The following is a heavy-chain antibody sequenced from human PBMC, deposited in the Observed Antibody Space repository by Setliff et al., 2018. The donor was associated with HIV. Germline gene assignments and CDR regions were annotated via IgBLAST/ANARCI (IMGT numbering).Heavy chain of an antibody. Sequence: ETLSLTCTVSGGSVIISHYYWAWIRQPPGKGLEWIGSISYSGSTYYNPSLKSRITISVDTSKNQFSLKLTSVTAADTAVYYCARLPQDWGQGTLVTVSS. CDR2: ISYSGST. V-gene: IGHV4-39*01. CDR1: GGSVIISHYY. J-gene: IGHJ4*02. CDR3: ARLPQD.